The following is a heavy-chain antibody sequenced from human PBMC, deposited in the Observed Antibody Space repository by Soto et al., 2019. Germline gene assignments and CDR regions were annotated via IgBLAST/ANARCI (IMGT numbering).Heavy chain of an antibody. CDR2: LSAYNGET. J-gene: IGHJ3*01. CDR3: ARWSAIVGGAEALDV. V-gene: IGHV1-18*01. D-gene: IGHD1-26*01. Sequence: QVQLVQSGAEVKKPGASVRVSCKTSGYTFINYGITWVRQAPGQGLEWMGWLSAYNGETSSSEKLQDRFTMTTDTSTDTVYMDLRSATSDDTAVYYCARWSAIVGGAEALDVWGQGTMVIVSS. CDR1: GYTFINYG.